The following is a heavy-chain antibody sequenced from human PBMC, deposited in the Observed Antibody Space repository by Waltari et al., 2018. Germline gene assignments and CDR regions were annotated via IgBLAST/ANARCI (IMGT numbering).Heavy chain of an antibody. V-gene: IGHV1-2*02. Sequence: QVQLVQSGAEVKKPGASVKVSRKASGYTFTGYYMHWVRQAPGQGLEWMGWINPNRGGTTYAQKFQGRVTMTRDTSISTAYMELSRLRSDDTAVYYCARENQDIVVVPAAVFDPWGQGTLVTVSS. CDR3: ARENQDIVVVPAAVFDP. CDR1: GYTFTGYY. CDR2: INPNRGGT. J-gene: IGHJ5*02. D-gene: IGHD2-2*01.